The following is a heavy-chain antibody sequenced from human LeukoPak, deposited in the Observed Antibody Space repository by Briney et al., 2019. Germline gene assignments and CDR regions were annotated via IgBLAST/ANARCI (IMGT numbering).Heavy chain of an antibody. V-gene: IGHV3-23*01. J-gene: IGHJ4*02. CDR1: GSTFNSYA. CDR3: AKDHGAAVVPRRFDY. Sequence: GGSLRLSCAASGSTFNSYAMSWVRQAPGKGPEWVSTIYYAGGDTYYADSVKGRFTVSRDNINNALHLQMDSLRVEDTAVYYCAKDHGAAVVPRRFDYWGRGTLVTVSS. D-gene: IGHD2-21*01. CDR2: IYYAGGDT.